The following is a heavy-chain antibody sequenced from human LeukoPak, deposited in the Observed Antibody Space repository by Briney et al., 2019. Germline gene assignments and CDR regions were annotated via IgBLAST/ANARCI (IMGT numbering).Heavy chain of an antibody. J-gene: IGHJ4*02. V-gene: IGHV3-74*01. CDR2: IKSDGSST. CDR3: AKSDYFDS. Sequence: GGSLRLSCTTSGFSFSGYWMHWVRQAPGKGLVRVSRIKSDGSSTTYADSVKGRFTISRDNARNTLYLQMNSLRAEDTAVYYCAKSDYFDSWGQGTLVTVSS. CDR1: GFSFSGYW.